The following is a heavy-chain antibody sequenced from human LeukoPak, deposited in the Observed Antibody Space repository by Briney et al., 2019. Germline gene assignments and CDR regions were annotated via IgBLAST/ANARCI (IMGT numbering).Heavy chain of an antibody. Sequence: ASVKVSCTASGYTFTGYYMHWVRQAPGQGLEWMGWINPNSGGTNYAQKFQGRVTMTRDTSISTAYMELSRLRSDDTAVYYCAREFGTTVTTYYGYWGQGTLVTVSS. J-gene: IGHJ4*02. CDR3: AREFGTTVTTYYGY. D-gene: IGHD4-11*01. V-gene: IGHV1-2*02. CDR1: GYTFTGYY. CDR2: INPNSGGT.